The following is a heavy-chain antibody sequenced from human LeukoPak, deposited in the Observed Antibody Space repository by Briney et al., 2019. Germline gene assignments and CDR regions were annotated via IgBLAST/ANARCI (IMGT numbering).Heavy chain of an antibody. J-gene: IGHJ4*02. CDR3: TTDLHYYDSSGHYMVDY. D-gene: IGHD3-22*01. Sequence: GGSLRLSCAGSGFTFSNAWMSWVRQAPGKGLEWVGRIKSKTDGGTTDYAAPVKGRFTISRDDSKNTLYLQMNSLKTEDTAVYYCTTDLHYYDSSGHYMVDYWGQGTLVTVSS. V-gene: IGHV3-15*01. CDR2: IKSKTDGGTT. CDR1: GFTFSNAW.